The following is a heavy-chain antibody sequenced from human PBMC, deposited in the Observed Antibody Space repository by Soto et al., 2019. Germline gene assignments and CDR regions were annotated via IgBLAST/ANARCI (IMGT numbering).Heavy chain of an antibody. Sequence: PSETLSLTCTVSGGSISSGGYYWSWIRQHPGKGLEWIGYIYYSGSTYHNPSLKSRVTISVDTSKNQFSLKLSSVTAADTAVYYCARTWLNDAEYFQHWGQGTLVTVSS. D-gene: IGHD5-12*01. CDR2: IYYSGST. CDR1: GGSISSGGYY. V-gene: IGHV4-31*03. J-gene: IGHJ1*01. CDR3: ARTWLNDAEYFQH.